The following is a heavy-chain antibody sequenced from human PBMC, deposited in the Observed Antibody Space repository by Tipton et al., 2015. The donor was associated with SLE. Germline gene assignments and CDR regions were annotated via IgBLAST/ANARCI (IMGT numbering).Heavy chain of an antibody. V-gene: IGHV1-46*03. CDR3: ARSDVEMATIALDY. CDR1: GYSFTAFF. Sequence: QSGPEVKKPGASVKVSCKASGYSFTAFFIHWVRQAPGQGLEWMGIINPSGGSTSYAQKFQGRVTMTRDTSTSTVYMELSSLRSEDTAVYYCARSDVEMATIALDYWGQGTLVTVSS. J-gene: IGHJ4*02. D-gene: IGHD5-24*01. CDR2: INPSGGST.